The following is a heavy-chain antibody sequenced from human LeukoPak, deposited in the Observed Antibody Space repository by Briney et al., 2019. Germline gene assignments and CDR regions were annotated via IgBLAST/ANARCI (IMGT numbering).Heavy chain of an antibody. CDR3: ARDHQNSYGFY. Sequence: ASLKVSCKASVGTFSSYAISWVRQASGQGLEWMGGIIPIFGTANYAQKFQGRVTITTDESTSTAYMELSSLRSEDTAVYYCARDHQNSYGFYWGQGTLVTVSS. CDR1: VGTFSSYA. V-gene: IGHV1-69*05. J-gene: IGHJ4*02. CDR2: IIPIFGTA. D-gene: IGHD5-18*01.